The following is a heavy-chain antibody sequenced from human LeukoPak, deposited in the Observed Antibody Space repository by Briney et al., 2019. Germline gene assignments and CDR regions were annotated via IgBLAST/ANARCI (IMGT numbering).Heavy chain of an antibody. CDR1: GGSISSSTFY. D-gene: IGHD6-13*01. Sequence: SETLSLTCTVSGGSISSSTFYWGWIRQPPGKGLEWIGSIYYSGSTYYNPSLKSRVSISVHTSKNQFSLKLRSVTAADTAVYYCARGLDSSSWYGGVYWGQGTLVTVSS. CDR3: ARGLDSSSWYGGVY. J-gene: IGHJ4*02. CDR2: IYYSGST. V-gene: IGHV4-39*01.